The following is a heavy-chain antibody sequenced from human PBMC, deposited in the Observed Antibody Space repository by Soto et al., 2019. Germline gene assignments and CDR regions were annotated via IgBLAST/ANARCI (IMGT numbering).Heavy chain of an antibody. CDR2: IYYSGST. CDR1: GGSISSGDYY. V-gene: IGHV4-30-4*01. Sequence: PSETLSLTCTVAGGSISSGDYYWNWIRQPPGKGLEWIGYIYYSGSTYYNPSLKSRVTISVDTSKNQFSLKLSSVTAADTAVYYCDRALAAGTLMDVWGQGTTVTVAS. CDR3: DRALAAGTLMDV. D-gene: IGHD6-13*01. J-gene: IGHJ6*02.